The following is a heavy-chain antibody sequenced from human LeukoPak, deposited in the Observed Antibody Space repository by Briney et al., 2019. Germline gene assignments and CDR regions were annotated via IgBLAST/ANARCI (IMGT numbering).Heavy chain of an antibody. CDR3: ARPYYYDSRIDP. CDR1: GGSISSGGYY. CDR2: MYYSGST. D-gene: IGHD3-22*01. J-gene: IGHJ5*02. V-gene: IGHV4-30-4*08. Sequence: SQTLSLTCTVSGGSISSGGYYWRWIRQHPGKGLEWIAYMYYSGSTYYNPSLKSRVTMSADTSKNQLSLKLSSVAAADTAVYYCARPYYYDSRIDPWGQGILVTVSS.